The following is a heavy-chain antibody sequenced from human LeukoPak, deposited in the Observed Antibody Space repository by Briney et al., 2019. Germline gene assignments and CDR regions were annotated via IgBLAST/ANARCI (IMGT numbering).Heavy chain of an antibody. D-gene: IGHD3-22*01. CDR1: GFTFSSYA. Sequence: GGSLRLSCAASGFTFSSYAMSWARHAPGKGLEWVTAISDSGGSTYHADSVKARFTISRDNSKNKLYVQMNSVRAEDTAVYYGAKSWGRDSSGYYSVDIWGQGAMVTVSS. V-gene: IGHV3-23*01. CDR3: AKSWGRDSSGYYSVDI. CDR2: ISDSGGST. J-gene: IGHJ3*02.